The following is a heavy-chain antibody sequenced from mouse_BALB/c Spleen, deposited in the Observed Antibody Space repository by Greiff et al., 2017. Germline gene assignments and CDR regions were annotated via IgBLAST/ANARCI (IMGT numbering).Heavy chain of an antibody. D-gene: IGHD1-1*01. J-gene: IGHJ1*01. CDR3: ARYGGDWYFDV. CDR1: GYTFTSYW. Sequence: VQLQQSGAELARPGASVKLSCKASGYTFTSYWMQWVKQRPGQGLEWIGAIYPGDGDTRYTQKFKGKATLTADKSSSTAYMQLSSLASEDSAVYYCARYGGDWYFDVWGAGTTVTVSS. V-gene: IGHV1-87*01. CDR2: IYPGDGDT.